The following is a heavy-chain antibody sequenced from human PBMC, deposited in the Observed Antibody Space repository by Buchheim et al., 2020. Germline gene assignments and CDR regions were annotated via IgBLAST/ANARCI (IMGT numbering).Heavy chain of an antibody. CDR1: GFTFSRYW. Sequence: EVQLVESGGGLVQPGGSLRLSCAASGFTFSRYWMSWVRQAPGKGLEWVANIKQDGSEKYYVDSVKGRFTISRDNAKNSLYLQMNSLRAEDTAVYYCAREQGYCSGGSCTTLGHDAFDIWGQGT. J-gene: IGHJ3*02. D-gene: IGHD2-15*01. CDR3: AREQGYCSGGSCTTLGHDAFDI. V-gene: IGHV3-7*03. CDR2: IKQDGSEK.